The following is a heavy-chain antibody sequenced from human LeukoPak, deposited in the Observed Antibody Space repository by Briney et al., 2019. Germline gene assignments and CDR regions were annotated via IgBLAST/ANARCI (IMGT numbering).Heavy chain of an antibody. CDR1: GFTFSSYG. CDR2: IRYDGSNK. D-gene: IGHD5-18*01. CDR3: AKAGVDTAMVTDYYYYYMDV. J-gene: IGHJ6*03. Sequence: GGTLRLSCAASGFTFSSYGMSWVRQAPGKGLGWVAFIRYDGSNKYYADSVKGRFTISRDDSKNTLYLQMNSLRAEDTAVYYCAKAGVDTAMVTDYYYYYMDVWGKGTTVTISS. V-gene: IGHV3-30*02.